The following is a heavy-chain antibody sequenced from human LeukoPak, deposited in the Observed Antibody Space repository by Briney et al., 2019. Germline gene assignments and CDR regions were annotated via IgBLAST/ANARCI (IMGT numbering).Heavy chain of an antibody. CDR2: ISSSSSTI. V-gene: IGHV3-48*02. CDR3: ARGFSGSSYYYYGMDV. D-gene: IGHD1-26*01. J-gene: IGHJ6*02. CDR1: GFTFSTYG. Sequence: TGGSLRLSCVASGFTFSTYGMNWVRQAPGKGVEWLSYISSSSSTIDYADSVKGRFTISRDSAKNSLYLQMNSLRDEDTAVYYCARGFSGSSYYYYGMDVWGQGTTVTVSS.